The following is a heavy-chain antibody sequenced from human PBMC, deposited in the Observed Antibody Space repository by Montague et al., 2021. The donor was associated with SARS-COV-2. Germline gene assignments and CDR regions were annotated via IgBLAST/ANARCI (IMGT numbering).Heavy chain of an antibody. J-gene: IGHJ4*02. CDR1: GGSISTYY. V-gene: IGHV4-59*01. CDR2: INYSGIT. D-gene: IGHD5-12*01. Sequence: SETLSLTCTVSGGSISTYYWSWIRQPPGKGLEWIAYINYSGITSHNPSLKSRVSVSLDTSKNHFSLNLKSVTAADTAVHYCARSGWLTRGFDSWGQGTLVFVSS. CDR3: ARSGWLTRGFDS.